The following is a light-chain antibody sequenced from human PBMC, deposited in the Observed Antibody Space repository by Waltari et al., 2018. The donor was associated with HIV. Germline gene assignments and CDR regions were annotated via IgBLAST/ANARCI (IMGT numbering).Light chain of an antibody. CDR3: QQYGSSPRLT. V-gene: IGKV3-20*01. CDR1: QSVSSSY. J-gene: IGKJ4*01. Sequence: EIVLTQSPGTLSLSPGEIATLSCRASQSVSSSYLAWYQQKPGQAPRLLIYGASSRATCIPDRFSGSGSGTDFTLTISRLEPEDFAVYYCQQYGSSPRLTFGGGTKVEIK. CDR2: GAS.